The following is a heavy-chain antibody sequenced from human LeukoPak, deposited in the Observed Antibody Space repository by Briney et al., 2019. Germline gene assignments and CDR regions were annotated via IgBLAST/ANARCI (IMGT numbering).Heavy chain of an antibody. CDR2: INPNSGGT. V-gene: IGHV1-2*02. J-gene: IGHJ3*02. CDR1: GYTFTGYY. Sequence: ASVKVSCKASGYTFTGYYMHWVRQAPGQGLEWMGWINPNSGGTNYAQKFQGRVTMTRDTSISTAYMELSRLRSVDTAVYYCARVWAYYYYGSGSIVDDAFDIWGQGTMVTVSS. D-gene: IGHD3-10*01. CDR3: ARVWAYYYYGSGSIVDDAFDI.